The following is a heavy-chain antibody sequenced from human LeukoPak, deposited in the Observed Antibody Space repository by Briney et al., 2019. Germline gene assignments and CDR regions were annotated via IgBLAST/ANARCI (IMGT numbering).Heavy chain of an antibody. J-gene: IGHJ4*02. CDR3: VRSFYGDHPY. CDR2: VGTSGHT. Sequence: QPGGSLRLSCAASGFTLSTYDMHWVRQGPGEGLEWVAAVGTSGHTFYPDFVKGQFTISRENARNSVYLQMNSLRAGDTAVYYCVRSFYGDHPYWGQGTLVTVSS. D-gene: IGHD4-17*01. CDR1: GFTLSTYD. V-gene: IGHV3-13*01.